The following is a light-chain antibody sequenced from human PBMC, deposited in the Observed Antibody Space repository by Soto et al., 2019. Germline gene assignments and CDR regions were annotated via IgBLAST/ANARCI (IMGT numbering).Light chain of an antibody. V-gene: IGLV2-14*01. CDR3: SSYTSISTVV. CDR2: EVS. Sequence: QSVLTQPASVSGSPGQSITISCTGTSSDVGGYNYVSWYQQHPGKAPKLMIYEVSNRPSGVSNRFSGSKSGNTASLTISGLQAEDEADYYCSSYTSISTVVFGGGTKVTV. J-gene: IGLJ2*01. CDR1: SSDVGGYNY.